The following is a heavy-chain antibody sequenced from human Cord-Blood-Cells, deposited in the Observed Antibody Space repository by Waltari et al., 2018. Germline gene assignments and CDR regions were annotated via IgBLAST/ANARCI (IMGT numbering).Heavy chain of an antibody. Sequence: QVQLQQWGAGLLKPSETLSLTCAVYGGSFSGYYWSWIRQPPGKGLEWIGEINHSGSTNYNPSLKSRVTISGDTSKNQLFLKLSSVTAADTAVYYCARDGGGRAFDIWGQGTMVTDSS. D-gene: IGHD1-26*01. CDR2: INHSGST. J-gene: IGHJ3*02. CDR1: GGSFSGYY. V-gene: IGHV4-34*01. CDR3: ARDGGGRAFDI.